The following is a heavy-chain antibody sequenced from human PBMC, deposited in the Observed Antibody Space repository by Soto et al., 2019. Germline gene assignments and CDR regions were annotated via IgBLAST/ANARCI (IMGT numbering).Heavy chain of an antibody. J-gene: IGHJ6*02. V-gene: IGHV3-30*18. CDR2: ISYDGSNK. D-gene: IGHD1-26*01. CDR3: AKDLDYNGVGATRDYYYGMDV. Sequence: GGSLRLSCAASGFTFSSYGMHWVRQAPGKGLEWVAVISYDGSNKYYADSVKGRFTISRDNSKNTLYLQMNSLRAEDTAVYYCAKDLDYNGVGATRDYYYGMDVWGQGTTVTVS. CDR1: GFTFSSYG.